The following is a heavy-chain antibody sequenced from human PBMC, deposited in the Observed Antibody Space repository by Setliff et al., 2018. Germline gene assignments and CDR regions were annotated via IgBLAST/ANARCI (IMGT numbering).Heavy chain of an antibody. J-gene: IGHJ6*02. D-gene: IGHD3-10*01. CDR1: GFTFSRYW. V-gene: IGHV3-7*01. CDR2: IKQDGNEK. CDR3: ARDHAYVSRFYYYYYGMDV. Sequence: PGGSLRLSCAASGFTFSRYWMSWVRQAPGKGLEWVANIKQDGNEKYYVDSVRGRFTISRDNAKNSLYLQMNSLRAEDTAVCYCARDHAYVSRFYYYYYGMDVWGQGTTVTVSS.